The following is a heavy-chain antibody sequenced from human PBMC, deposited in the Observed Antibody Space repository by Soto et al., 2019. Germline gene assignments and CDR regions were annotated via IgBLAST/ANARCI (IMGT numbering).Heavy chain of an antibody. V-gene: IGHV3-9*01. J-gene: IGHJ4*02. CDR3: AKAQGSSWYVATDFDY. D-gene: IGHD6-13*01. Sequence: HPGGSLRLSCAASGFTFDDYAMHWVRQAPGKGLEWVSGISWNSGSIGYADSVKGRFTISRDNAKNSLYLQMNSLRAEDTALYYCAKAQGSSWYVATDFDYWGQGTLVTVSS. CDR2: ISWNSGSI. CDR1: GFTFDDYA.